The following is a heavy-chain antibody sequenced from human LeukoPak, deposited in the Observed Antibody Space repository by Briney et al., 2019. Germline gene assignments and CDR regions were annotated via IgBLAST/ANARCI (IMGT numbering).Heavy chain of an antibody. CDR1: GGSISSSSYS. D-gene: IGHD5-18*01. J-gene: IGHJ2*01. CDR3: ATIRDTALRYWYFDL. Sequence: PSETLSLTCTVSGGSISSSSYSWGWIRQPPGKGLEWIGNIYYSGSTYYNPSLKSRVSISVDTSKNQFSLKLSSVTAADTAVYYCATIRDTALRYWYFDLWGRGTLVTVSS. V-gene: IGHV4-39*07. CDR2: IYYSGST.